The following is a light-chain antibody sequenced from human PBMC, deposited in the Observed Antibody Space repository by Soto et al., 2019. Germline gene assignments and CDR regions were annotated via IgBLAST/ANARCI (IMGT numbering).Light chain of an antibody. CDR1: QGITTF. CDR3: LQDYNYPQT. V-gene: IGKV1-17*03. J-gene: IGKJ1*01. CDR2: AAS. Sequence: DIQMPQSPSAVSASVGDTVTVTCRASQGITTFLAWFRQRPGKVPERLIYAASSLQSGVPSRFSGSGSGTDFTLTISSLQPEDFATYYCLQDYNYPQTFGQGTKV.